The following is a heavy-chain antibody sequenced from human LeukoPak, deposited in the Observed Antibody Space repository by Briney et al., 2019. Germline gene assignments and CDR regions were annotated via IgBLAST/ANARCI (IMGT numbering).Heavy chain of an antibody. Sequence: VASVKVSCKASGGTFSSYAISWVRQAPGQGLEWMGGIIPIFGTANYAQKFQGRVTITADESTSTAYMELSSLRSEDTAVYYCAGDPTPGGDNWFDPWGQGTLVTVSS. CDR1: GGTFSSYA. CDR2: IIPIFGTA. D-gene: IGHD3-10*01. V-gene: IGHV1-69*13. J-gene: IGHJ5*02. CDR3: AGDPTPGGDNWFDP.